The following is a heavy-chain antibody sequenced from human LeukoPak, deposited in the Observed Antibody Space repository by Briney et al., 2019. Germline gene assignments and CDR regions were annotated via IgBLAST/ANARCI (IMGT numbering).Heavy chain of an antibody. D-gene: IGHD2-21*02. CDR3: ARHPIVVVPAIPLYFDY. V-gene: IGHV4-34*01. J-gene: IGHJ4*02. CDR2: INHSGST. Sequence: SETLSLTCAVYGGSFSGYYWSWIRQPPREGMEWNGEINHSGSTNYNPSLKSRVTISVDTSKNQFSLKLSSVTAADTAVYYCARHPIVVVPAIPLYFDYWGQGTLVPDSS. CDR1: GGSFSGYY.